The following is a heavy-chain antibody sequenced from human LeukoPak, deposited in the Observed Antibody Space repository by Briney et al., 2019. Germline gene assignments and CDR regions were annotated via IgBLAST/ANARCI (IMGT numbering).Heavy chain of an antibody. CDR3: ASTVYDLPFDP. CDR1: GGSISSRSYY. Sequence: PSETLSLTCTVSGGSISSRSYYWGWLRQPPGKGLEWIGSVSYSGSTYYNPSLKSRVTISVDTSKNQFSLKLTSVTAADTAVYYCASTVYDLPFDPWGQGTLVTVSS. J-gene: IGHJ5*02. V-gene: IGHV4-39*01. CDR2: VSYSGST. D-gene: IGHD3-3*01.